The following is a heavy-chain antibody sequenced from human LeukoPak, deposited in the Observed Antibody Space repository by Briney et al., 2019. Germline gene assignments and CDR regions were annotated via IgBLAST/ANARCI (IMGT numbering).Heavy chain of an antibody. CDR2: IRYDGSNK. Sequence: GGSLRLSCAASGFTFSSYGMHWVRQAPGKGLEWVAVIRYDGSNKYYADSVKDRFTISRDNSKNTLYLQMSSLRAEDTAVYYCAKDLSYSSSSGPRFDYWGQGTLVTVSS. J-gene: IGHJ4*02. CDR1: GFTFSSYG. CDR3: AKDLSYSSSSGPRFDY. D-gene: IGHD6-6*01. V-gene: IGHV3-30*02.